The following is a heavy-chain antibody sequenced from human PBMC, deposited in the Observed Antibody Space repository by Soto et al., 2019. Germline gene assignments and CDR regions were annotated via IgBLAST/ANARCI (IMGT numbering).Heavy chain of an antibody. V-gene: IGHV3-15*07. CDR3: TTDPRWGF. Sequence: EVQLVESGGGLVKPGGYLRLSCVVSGLTFNNAWMTWVRQAPGKGLEWVGRIKSKTDGAATEFAAPVEGRFTLSRDDSKNTLYLDMNSLRTEDTGVYYCTTDPRWGFWGQGTMVTVSS. J-gene: IGHJ3*01. CDR1: GLTFNNAW. D-gene: IGHD3-16*01. CDR2: IKSKTDGAAT.